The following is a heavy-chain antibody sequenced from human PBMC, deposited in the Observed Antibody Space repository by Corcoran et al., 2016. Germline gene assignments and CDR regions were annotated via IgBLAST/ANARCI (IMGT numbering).Heavy chain of an antibody. D-gene: IGHD6-19*01. J-gene: IGHJ4*02. V-gene: IGHV3-7*04. Sequence: EVQLVESGGGLVQPGGSLRLSCAASGFTFSSYWMSWVRQAPGKGLAWVANIKQDGSETYYVDSVKGRFTISRDNAKNSLYLQMNSLRAEDTSGYYCARGTLAVAALGYYFDYWGQGTLVTVSS. CDR2: IKQDGSET. CDR3: ARGTLAVAALGYYFDY. CDR1: GFTFSSYW.